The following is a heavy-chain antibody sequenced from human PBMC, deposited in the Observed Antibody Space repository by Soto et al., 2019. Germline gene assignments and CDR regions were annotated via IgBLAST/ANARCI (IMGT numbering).Heavy chain of an antibody. D-gene: IGHD2-2*01. CDR1: GGTFSSYA. J-gene: IGHJ1*01. V-gene: IGHV1-69*01. Sequence: QVQLVQSGAEVKKPGSSVKVSCKASGGTFSSYAISWVRQAPGQGLEWMGGIIPIFGTANYAQKFQGRVTITADESTSTADMELSSLRSEDTAVYYCARDGCSSTSCYFEYFQHWGQGTLVTVSS. CDR3: ARDGCSSTSCYFEYFQH. CDR2: IIPIFGTA.